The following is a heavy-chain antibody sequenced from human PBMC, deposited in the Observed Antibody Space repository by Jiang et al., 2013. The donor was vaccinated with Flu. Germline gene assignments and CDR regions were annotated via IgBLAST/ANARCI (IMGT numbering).Heavy chain of an antibody. V-gene: IGHV3-30*07. Sequence: DAVKGRFTISRDNSKNTLYLQMNSLRAEDTAVYYCARDLRRVSTYGPEYWGQGTLVTVSS. CDR3: ARDLRRVSTYGPEY. J-gene: IGHJ4*02. D-gene: IGHD3-10*01.